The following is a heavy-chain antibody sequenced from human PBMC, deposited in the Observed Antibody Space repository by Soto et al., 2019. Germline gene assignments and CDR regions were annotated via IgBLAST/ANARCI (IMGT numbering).Heavy chain of an antibody. J-gene: IGHJ4*02. CDR3: ARELRSLEYSGYDLAPYFDY. Sequence: SETLSLTCTVSGGSISSYYWSWIRQPPGKGLEWIGYIYYSGSTNYNPSLKSRVTISVDTSKNQFSLKLSSVTAADTAVYYCARELRSLEYSGYDLAPYFDYWGPGTLVTVSS. D-gene: IGHD5-12*01. CDR1: GGSISSYY. V-gene: IGHV4-59*01. CDR2: IYYSGST.